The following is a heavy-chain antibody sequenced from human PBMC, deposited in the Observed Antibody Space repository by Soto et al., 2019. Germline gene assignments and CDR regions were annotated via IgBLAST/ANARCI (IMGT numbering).Heavy chain of an antibody. D-gene: IGHD2-15*01. CDR2: INGNSHDI. Sequence: QEEVVESGGGLVKPGGSLRLSCAASGFIFSESYMTWIRQAPGKVVEWVSYINGNSHDIKYADSVKGRFTISRDNAKNSVYLQMNNLRVEDTAVYYCTTDPRLLEFRGQGTLVTVSS. V-gene: IGHV3-11*05. CDR3: TTDPRLLEF. J-gene: IGHJ4*02. CDR1: GFIFSESY.